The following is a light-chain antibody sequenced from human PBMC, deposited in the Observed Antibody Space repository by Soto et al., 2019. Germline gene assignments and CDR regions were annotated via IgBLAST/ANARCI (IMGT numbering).Light chain of an antibody. Sequence: EICMTQSPATLSVSQWEIATLSCRASQSININLAWYQQKPGQAPRLLIYGASTRATGLPARFSGSGSGTEFTLIISSLQSEDSAVYYCQQYDNWPITFGQGTRLEI. V-gene: IGKV3-15*01. CDR2: GAS. CDR3: QQYDNWPIT. CDR1: QSININ. J-gene: IGKJ5*01.